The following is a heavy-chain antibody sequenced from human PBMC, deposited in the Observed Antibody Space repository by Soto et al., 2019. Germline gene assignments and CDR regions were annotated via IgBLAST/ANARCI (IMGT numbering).Heavy chain of an antibody. J-gene: IGHJ6*02. CDR2: ISAYNGNT. Sequence: QVQLVQSGAEVKKPGASVKVSCKASGYTFTSYGISWVRQAPGQGLEWMGWISAYNGNTNYAQKLQGRVTMTTDTSTSTAYIELRSLRSDDTAVYYCARDGVAVAGLDYYYGMDVWGQGTTVTVSS. V-gene: IGHV1-18*04. CDR3: ARDGVAVAGLDYYYGMDV. CDR1: GYTFTSYG. D-gene: IGHD6-19*01.